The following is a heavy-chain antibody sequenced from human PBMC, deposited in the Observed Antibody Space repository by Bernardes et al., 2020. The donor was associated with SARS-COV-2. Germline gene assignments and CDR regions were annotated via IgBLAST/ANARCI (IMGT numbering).Heavy chain of an antibody. Sequence: GGSLRLSCAASGFTFNNYDMTWVRQAPGKGLEWVSSISGSGGNTYYADSVKGRFTISRDDSKSSLYLQMNSLKTEDTAVYYCAREYYYSMNVWGQGTVVTVSS. CDR2: ISGSGGNT. J-gene: IGHJ6*02. V-gene: IGHV3-23*01. CDR1: GFTFNNYD. CDR3: AREYYYSMNV.